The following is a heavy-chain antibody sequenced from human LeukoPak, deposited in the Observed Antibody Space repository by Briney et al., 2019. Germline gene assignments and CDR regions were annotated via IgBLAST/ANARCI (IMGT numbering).Heavy chain of an antibody. CDR2: IIPILGIA. J-gene: IGHJ4*02. CDR1: GGTFSSYA. D-gene: IGHD3-22*01. CDR3: ASPFYYYDSSGYYY. Sequence: SVKVSCKASGGTFSSYAISWVRQAPGQGLEWMGRIIPILGIANYAQKFQGRVTITADKSTSTAHMELSSLRSEDTAVYYCASPFYYYDSSGYYYWGQGTLVTVSS. V-gene: IGHV1-69*04.